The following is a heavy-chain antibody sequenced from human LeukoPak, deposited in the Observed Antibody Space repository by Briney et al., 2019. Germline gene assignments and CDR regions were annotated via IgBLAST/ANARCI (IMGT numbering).Heavy chain of an antibody. D-gene: IGHD6-13*01. Sequence: HPGGSLRLSCAASGFIFSSYSMSWVRQAPGMGLEWVSVITGSGGNTYYADSVKGRFTISKDNSKNTVYLQMSSLRVDDTAVYYCAKAASSSWPSYYHGMDVWGQGTTVTVSS. V-gene: IGHV3-23*01. J-gene: IGHJ6*02. CDR3: AKAASSSWPSYYHGMDV. CDR1: GFIFSSYS. CDR2: ITGSGGNT.